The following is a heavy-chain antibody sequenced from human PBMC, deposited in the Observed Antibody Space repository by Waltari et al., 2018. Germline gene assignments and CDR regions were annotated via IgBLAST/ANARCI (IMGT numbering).Heavy chain of an antibody. V-gene: IGHV3-23*04. CDR2: IRGSGGST. CDR3: AKDEGAAAGYYYYYMDV. Sequence: EVQLVESGGGLVQPVGSLRLSCAASGFSLSSYAMSWVCQARGQGLEWVSAIRGSGGSTYYADSVKGRFTISRDNSKNTVYLQINSLRAEDTAVYYCAKDEGAAAGYYYYYMDVWGKGTTVTVSS. D-gene: IGHD6-13*01. CDR1: GFSLSSYA. J-gene: IGHJ6*03.